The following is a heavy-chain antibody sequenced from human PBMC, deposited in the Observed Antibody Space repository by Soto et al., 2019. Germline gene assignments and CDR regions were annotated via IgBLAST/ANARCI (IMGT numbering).Heavy chain of an antibody. Sequence: QVQLVESGGGVVQPGRSLRLSCVASGFTFSSYAMHWVRQAPGKGLEWVAIMSYDGNNQYYADSVKGRFTISRDNFKRTLYLQMNSLRAEDTAVYYCAKALGELSPESFDYWGQGILGTVSS. CDR1: GFTFSSYA. CDR2: MSYDGNNQ. V-gene: IGHV3-30*18. CDR3: AKALGELSPESFDY. D-gene: IGHD3-16*02. J-gene: IGHJ4*02.